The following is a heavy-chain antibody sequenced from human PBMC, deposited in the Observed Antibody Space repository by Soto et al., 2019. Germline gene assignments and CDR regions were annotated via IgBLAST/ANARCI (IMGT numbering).Heavy chain of an antibody. CDR2: ISYDGSNK. V-gene: IGHV3-30-3*01. Sequence: PGGSLRLSCAASGFTFSSYAMHWVRQAPGKGLEWVAVISYDGSNKYYADSVKGRFTISRDNSKNTLYLQMNSLRAEDTAVYYCARDLSTVTSISPFDYWGQGTLVTVSS. CDR1: GFTFSSYA. D-gene: IGHD4-4*01. J-gene: IGHJ4*02. CDR3: ARDLSTVTSISPFDY.